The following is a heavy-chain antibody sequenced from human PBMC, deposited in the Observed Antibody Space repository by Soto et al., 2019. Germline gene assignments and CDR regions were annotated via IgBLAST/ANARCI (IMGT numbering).Heavy chain of an antibody. CDR3: AKDIVVVTYAFDI. CDR2: ISGSGGST. J-gene: IGHJ3*02. V-gene: IGHV3-23*01. D-gene: IGHD2-21*02. CDR1: GFTFSSYA. Sequence: SLRLSCAASGFTFSSYAMSWVRQAPGKGLEWVSAISGSGGSTYYADSVKGRFTISRDNSKNTLYLQMNSLRAEDTAVYYCAKDIVVVTYAFDIWGQGTMVTVSS.